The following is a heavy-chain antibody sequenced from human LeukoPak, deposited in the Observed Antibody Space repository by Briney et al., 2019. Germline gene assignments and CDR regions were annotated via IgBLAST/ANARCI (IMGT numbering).Heavy chain of an antibody. J-gene: IGHJ6*03. D-gene: IGHD1-14*01. CDR2: ISSSSSTI. Sequence: PGGSLRLSCAASGFTFSSYSMNWVRQAPGKGLEWVSYISSSSSTIYYADSVKGRFTISRDNAKNSLYLQMNSLRAEDTAVYYCANGPEGRDYYMDVWGKGTTVTVSS. CDR1: GFTFSSYS. CDR3: ANGPEGRDYYMDV. V-gene: IGHV3-48*01.